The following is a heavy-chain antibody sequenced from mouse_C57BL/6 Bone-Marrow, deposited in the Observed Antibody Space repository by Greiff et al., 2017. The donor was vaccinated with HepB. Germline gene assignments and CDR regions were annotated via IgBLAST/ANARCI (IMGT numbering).Heavy chain of an antibody. CDR3: ASPFYGDSFAY. D-gene: IGHD2-13*01. CDR1: GYTFTSYT. V-gene: IGHV1-4*01. CDR2: INPSSGYT. J-gene: IGHJ3*01. Sequence: VKLMESGAELARPGASVKMSCKASGYTFTSYTMHWVKQRPGQGLEWIGYINPSSGYTKYNQKFKDKATLTADKSSSTAYMQLSSLTSEDSAVYYCASPFYGDSFAYWGQGTLVTVSA.